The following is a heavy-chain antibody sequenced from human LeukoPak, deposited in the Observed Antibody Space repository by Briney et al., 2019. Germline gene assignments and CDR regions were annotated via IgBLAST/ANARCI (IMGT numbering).Heavy chain of an antibody. J-gene: IGHJ4*02. Sequence: PGGSLRLSCAASGFTFSSYAMSWVRQASVKGLEWVSAISGSGGSTYYADSVKARFTNSRDNSKNTLYLQMNSLRAEDTAVYYCAKGYYDFWSGYYTFDYWGQRTLVTVSS. CDR1: GFTFSSYA. CDR2: ISGSGGST. D-gene: IGHD3-3*01. V-gene: IGHV3-23*01. CDR3: AKGYYDFWSGYYTFDY.